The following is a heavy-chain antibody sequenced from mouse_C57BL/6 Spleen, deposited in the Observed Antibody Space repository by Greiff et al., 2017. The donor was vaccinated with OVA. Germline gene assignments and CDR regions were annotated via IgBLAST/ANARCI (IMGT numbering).Heavy chain of an antibody. CDR2: IYPGDGDT. CDR1: GYAFSSSW. D-gene: IGHD1-1*01. J-gene: IGHJ2*01. Sequence: SGPELVKPGASVKISCKASGYAFSSSWMNWVKQRPGKGLEWIGRIYPGDGDTNYNGKFKGKATLTADKSSSTAYMQLSSLTSDDSAVYFCAREERYGSSLYYFDYWGQGTTLTVSS. CDR3: AREERYGSSLYYFDY. V-gene: IGHV1-82*01.